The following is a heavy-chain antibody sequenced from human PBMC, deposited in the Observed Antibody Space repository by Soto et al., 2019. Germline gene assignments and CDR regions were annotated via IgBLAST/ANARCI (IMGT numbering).Heavy chain of an antibody. J-gene: IGHJ4*02. CDR3: ARGYYDDSSGSIRPFDY. Sequence: SVKVSCKASGGTFSSYAISWVRQAPGQGLEWMGGIIPIFGTANYAQKFQGRVTITADESTSTAYMELSSLRSEDTAVYYCARGYYDDSSGSIRPFDYWGQGTLVTVSS. D-gene: IGHD3-22*01. CDR2: IIPIFGTA. V-gene: IGHV1-69*13. CDR1: GGTFSSYA.